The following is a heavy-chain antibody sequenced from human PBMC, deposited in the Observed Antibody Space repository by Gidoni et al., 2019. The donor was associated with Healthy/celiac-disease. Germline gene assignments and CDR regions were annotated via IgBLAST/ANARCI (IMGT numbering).Heavy chain of an antibody. D-gene: IGHD3-3*01. Sequence: QVQLVESGGGVVQPGRSLRLSCAASGFTFSSYGMHWVRPDPGKGLEWVAVISYDGSNKDYADSVKGRFTISRDNSKNTLYLQMNSLRAEDTAVYYCAKEGAHKKYYDFWSGPVPDYYYMDVWGKGTTVTVSS. CDR3: AKEGAHKKYYDFWSGPVPDYYYMDV. CDR1: GFTFSSYG. J-gene: IGHJ6*03. CDR2: ISYDGSNK. V-gene: IGHV3-30*18.